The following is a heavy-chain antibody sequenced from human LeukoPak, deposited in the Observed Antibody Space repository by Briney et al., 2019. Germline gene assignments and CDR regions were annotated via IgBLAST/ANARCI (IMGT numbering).Heavy chain of an antibody. V-gene: IGHV3-21*01. J-gene: IGHJ4*02. CDR3: ARGAEGSGFDY. CDR2: ISSRSSYI. CDR1: GFTFSSYS. D-gene: IGHD1-26*01. Sequence: GGSLRLSCAASGFTFSSYSMNWVRQAPGKGLDWVSSISSRSSYIYDAASVKGRTTISKNNDKNSLYVQMNGLRAEDTAVYHCARGAEGSGFDYWGQGTLVTVSS.